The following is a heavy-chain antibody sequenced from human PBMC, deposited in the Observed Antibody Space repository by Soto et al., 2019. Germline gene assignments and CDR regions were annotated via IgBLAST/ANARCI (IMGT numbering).Heavy chain of an antibody. Sequence: QVQLQESGPGLVKPSQTLSLTCTVSGGSISSGDYYWSWIRQSPGKGLEWIGYIYYSGSTYYNPSLKSRVTIPVDTSKHQFSLKLSSVTAADTAVYYCARSWPSIAAAGTIAYCGQGTLVTVSS. V-gene: IGHV4-30-4*01. CDR2: IYYSGST. CDR3: ARSWPSIAAAGTIAY. D-gene: IGHD6-13*01. J-gene: IGHJ4*02. CDR1: GGSISSGDYY.